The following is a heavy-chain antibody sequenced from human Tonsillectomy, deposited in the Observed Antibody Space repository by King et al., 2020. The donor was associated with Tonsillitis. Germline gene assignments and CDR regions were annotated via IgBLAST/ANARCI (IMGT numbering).Heavy chain of an antibody. J-gene: IGHJ4*02. D-gene: IGHD6-6*01. CDR3: AREKSGVQLALDS. Sequence: VQLVESGGGLVQPGGSLRLACAASGLPFSDYWMHWVRQGPGKGLVWVSRINTDGSTADYADSVKGRFTISRDNAKRTLYPQMNSLRAEDTAMYYCAREKSGVQLALDSWGQGTLVTVSS. CDR1: GLPFSDYW. V-gene: IGHV3-74*01. CDR2: INTDGSTA.